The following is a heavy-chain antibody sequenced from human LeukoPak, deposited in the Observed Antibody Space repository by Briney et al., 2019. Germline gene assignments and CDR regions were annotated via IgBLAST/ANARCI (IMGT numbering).Heavy chain of an antibody. Sequence: PGGSLRLSCAASGFTFSSYGMHWVRQAPGKGLEWVAVIWYDGSNKYYADSVKGRFTISRDNSKNTLYLQMNSLRAEDTAVYYCARDRYCSSTSCSYYFDYWGQGTLVTVSS. CDR3: ARDRYCSSTSCSYYFDY. D-gene: IGHD2-2*01. V-gene: IGHV3-33*01. CDR2: IWYDGSNK. CDR1: GFTFSSYG. J-gene: IGHJ4*02.